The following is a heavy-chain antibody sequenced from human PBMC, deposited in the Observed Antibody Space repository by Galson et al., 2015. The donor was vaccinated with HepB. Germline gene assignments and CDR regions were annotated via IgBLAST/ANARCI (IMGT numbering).Heavy chain of an antibody. CDR3: ATVARGERGAARNDAFDK. CDR2: VDPEDGET. J-gene: IGHJ3*02. Sequence: VKVSCKVSAYTFTDYFIHWVQQAPGKGLEWMGLVDPEDGETIYAEKFQDRVTISADTSTDIAYMELSSLRYEDTAVYYCATVARGERGAARNDAFDKWGQGTMVIVS. D-gene: IGHD1-26*01. V-gene: IGHV1-69-2*01. CDR1: AYTFTDYF.